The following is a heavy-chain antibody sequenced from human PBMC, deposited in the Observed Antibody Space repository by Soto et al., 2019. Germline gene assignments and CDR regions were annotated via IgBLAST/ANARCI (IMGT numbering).Heavy chain of an antibody. CDR1: GVTFSSYA. CDR3: AKDEQPSSAYYYDSSALGY. CDR2: ISGSGGST. J-gene: IGHJ4*02. Sequence: GGSLRLSCAASGVTFSSYAMIWVRQAPGKGLEWVSAISGSGGSTYYADSVKGRFTISRDNSKNTLYLQMNSLRAEDTAVYYCAKDEQPSSAYYYDSSALGYWGQGTLVTVSS. V-gene: IGHV3-23*01. D-gene: IGHD3-22*01.